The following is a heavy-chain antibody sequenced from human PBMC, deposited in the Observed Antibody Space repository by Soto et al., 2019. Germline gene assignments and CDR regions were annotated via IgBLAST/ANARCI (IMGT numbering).Heavy chain of an antibody. CDR2: MNTGSGYT. V-gene: IGHV1-8*01. D-gene: IGHD3-16*01. CDR3: ARMATFGTLNWFDP. J-gene: IGHJ5*02. Sequence: GASVKVSCKASGYSFTNNDVSWVRQATGQGLEWMGWMNTGSGYTGYAQKFQGRVTMTRDISIATAYMELSSLRSDDTAIYYCARMATFGTLNWFDPWGQGTVVTVSS. CDR1: GYSFTNND.